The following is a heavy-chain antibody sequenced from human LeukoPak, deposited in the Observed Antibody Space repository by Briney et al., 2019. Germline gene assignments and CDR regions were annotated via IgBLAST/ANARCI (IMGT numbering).Heavy chain of an antibody. CDR3: AKDMLYYYDSSGYQVGAFDI. CDR2: ISYDGSNK. D-gene: IGHD3-22*01. J-gene: IGHJ3*02. V-gene: IGHV3-30*04. CDR1: GFTFSSYA. Sequence: GGSLRLSCAASGFTFSSYAMHWVRQAPGKGLEWVAVISYDGSNKYYADSVKGRFTISRDNSKNTLYLQMNSLRAEDTAVYYCAKDMLYYYDSSGYQVGAFDIWGQGTMVTVSS.